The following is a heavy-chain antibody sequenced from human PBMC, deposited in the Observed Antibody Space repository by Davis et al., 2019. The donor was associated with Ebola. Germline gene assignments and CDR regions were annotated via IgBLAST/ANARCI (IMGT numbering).Heavy chain of an antibody. D-gene: IGHD3-16*01. CDR1: GYTFTGYY. J-gene: IGHJ4*02. Sequence: ASVKVSCKASGYTFTGYYMHWVRQAPGQGLEWMGIINPSGGSTSYAQKFQGRVTMTRDTSTSTVYMELSSLRSEDTAVYYCARAYPRGIIDYWGQGTLVTVSS. V-gene: IGHV1-46*01. CDR3: ARAYPRGIIDY. CDR2: INPSGGST.